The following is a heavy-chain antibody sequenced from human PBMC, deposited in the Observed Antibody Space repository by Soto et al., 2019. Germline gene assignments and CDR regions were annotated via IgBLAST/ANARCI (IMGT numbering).Heavy chain of an antibody. J-gene: IGHJ6*04. CDR1: GYTFTSYY. Sequence: AAVKFSCKASGYTFTSYYMHWVRQAPGQGLEWMGIINPSGGSTSYAQKFQGRVTMTRDTSTSTVYMELSSLRSEDTAVYYCARASITNYYYFGMDVWGEGTTVTVSS. CDR2: INPSGGST. D-gene: IGHD1-20*01. CDR3: ARASITNYYYFGMDV. V-gene: IGHV1-46*01.